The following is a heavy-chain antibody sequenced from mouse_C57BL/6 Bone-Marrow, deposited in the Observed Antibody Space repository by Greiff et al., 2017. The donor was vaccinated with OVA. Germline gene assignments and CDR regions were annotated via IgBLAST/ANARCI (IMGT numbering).Heavy chain of an antibody. D-gene: IGHD1-3*01. V-gene: IGHV5-12*01. CDR1: GFTFSDYY. Sequence: EVQRVESGGGLVQPGGSLKLSCAASGFTFSDYYMYWVRQTPEKRLEWVAYISNGGGSTYYPDTVKGRFTISRDNAKNTLYLQMSRLKSEDTAMYYCARHKGDVYFDYWGQGTTLTVSA. CDR3: ARHKGDVYFDY. CDR2: ISNGGGST. J-gene: IGHJ2*01.